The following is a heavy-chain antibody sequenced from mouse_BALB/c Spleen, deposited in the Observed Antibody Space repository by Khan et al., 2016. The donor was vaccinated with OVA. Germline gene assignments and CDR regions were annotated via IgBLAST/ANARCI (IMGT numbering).Heavy chain of an antibody. Sequence: QIQLVQSGPELKKPGETVKISCKASGYTFTNYGMNWVKQAPGKGLKWMGWINTYTGEPTYTDDFKGRFAFSLETSASTAYLQINNLKNEDMATXLWGRGASYWDFDGGGAGTTVTVPP. J-gene: IGHJ1*01. CDR3: GRGASYWDFDG. CDR1: GYTFTNYG. CDR2: INTYTGEP. V-gene: IGHV9-1*02.